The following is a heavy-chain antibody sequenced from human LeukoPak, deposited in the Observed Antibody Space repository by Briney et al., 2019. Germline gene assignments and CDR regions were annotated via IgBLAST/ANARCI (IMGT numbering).Heavy chain of an antibody. CDR2: IIPIFATA. CDR1: GGTFTSYA. J-gene: IGHJ4*02. CDR3: ARHYDYVWGGIDY. Sequence: SVKVSCKGSGGTFTSYASSWVRQGPGQGLGWRAAIIPIFATATYPQKFQAPAPFTAHKSTSPAYMELSTLGSEHTAVYYCARHYDYVWGGIDYWGQGTLVTVSS. V-gene: IGHV1-69*06. D-gene: IGHD3-16*01.